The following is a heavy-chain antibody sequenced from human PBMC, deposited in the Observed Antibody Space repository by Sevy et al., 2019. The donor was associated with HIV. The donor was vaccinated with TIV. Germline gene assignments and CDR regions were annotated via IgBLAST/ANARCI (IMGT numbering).Heavy chain of an antibody. V-gene: IGHV3-49*03. Sequence: GGSLRLSCTASGFTFGDYAMSWFRQAPGKGLEWVGFIRSKAYGGTTEYAASVKGRFTISRDDSKSIAYLQMNNLKTEDTAVYYCTRRGDGYKDYYYYYYMDVWGKGTTVTVSS. CDR2: IRSKAYGGTT. CDR3: TRRGDGYKDYYYYYYMDV. J-gene: IGHJ6*03. CDR1: GFTFGDYA. D-gene: IGHD3-10*01.